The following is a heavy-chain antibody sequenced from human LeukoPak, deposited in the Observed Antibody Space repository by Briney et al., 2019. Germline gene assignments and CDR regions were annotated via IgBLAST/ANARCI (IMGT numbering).Heavy chain of an antibody. CDR2: IYWNDDK. CDR1: GFSLSTSGVG. V-gene: IGHV2-5*01. D-gene: IGHD6-13*01. CDR3: AHVSWYAFDI. J-gene: IGHJ3*02. Sequence: SSPTLVKATQTLTPTCTFSGFSLSTSGVGVGWIRQPPGKALEWLALIYWNDDKRYSPSLKSRLTITKDTSKNQVVLTMTNMDPVDTATYYCAHVSWYAFDIWGQGTMVTVSS.